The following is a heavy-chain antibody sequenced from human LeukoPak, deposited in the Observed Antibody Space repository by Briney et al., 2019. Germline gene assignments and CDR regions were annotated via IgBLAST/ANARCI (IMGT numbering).Heavy chain of an antibody. D-gene: IGHD4-23*01. CDR3: ARDHPADYGGNSHYFDY. CDR2: IIPIFGTA. Sequence: GSSVKVSCKASGGTFSSYAISWVRQAPGQGLEWMGGIIPIFGTANYAQKFQGRVTITADESTSTAYMELSSLRSEDTAVYYCARDHPADYGGNSHYFDYWGQGTVVTVSS. V-gene: IGHV1-69*01. J-gene: IGHJ4*02. CDR1: GGTFSSYA.